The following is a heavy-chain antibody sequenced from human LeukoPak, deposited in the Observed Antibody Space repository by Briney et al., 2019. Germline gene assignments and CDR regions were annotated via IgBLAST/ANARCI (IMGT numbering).Heavy chain of an antibody. CDR2: IYYSGST. CDR3: ARLSGDIAAAPD. V-gene: IGHV4-59*08. D-gene: IGHD6-13*01. CDR1: GGSISSYY. Sequence: LETLSLTGTVSGGSISSYYWSWIRQPPGKGLEWIGYIYYSGSTNYNPSLKSRVTISVDTSKNQFSLKLSSVTAADTAVYYCARLSGDIAAAPDWGQGTLVTVSS. J-gene: IGHJ4*02.